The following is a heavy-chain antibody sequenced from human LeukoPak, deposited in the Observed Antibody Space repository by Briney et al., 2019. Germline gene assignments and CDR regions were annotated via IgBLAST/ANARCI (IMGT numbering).Heavy chain of an antibody. D-gene: IGHD5-18*01. V-gene: IGHV1-18*01. CDR1: GYTFTSYD. Sequence: GASVKVSCKASGYTFTSYDITWVRQAPGQGLEWMGWISAYNGNTNYAQKLQGRVTMTTDTSTNTAYMEVRSLRSDDTAVYYCASGDGYASYYFDYWGQGTLVTVSS. J-gene: IGHJ4*02. CDR3: ASGDGYASYYFDY. CDR2: ISAYNGNT.